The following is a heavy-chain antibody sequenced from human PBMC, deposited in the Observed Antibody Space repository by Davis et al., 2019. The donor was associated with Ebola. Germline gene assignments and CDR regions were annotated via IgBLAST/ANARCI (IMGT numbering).Heavy chain of an antibody. CDR1: GYTFTSYG. Sequence: AASVKVSCKASGYTFTSYGSSWVRQAPGQGLEWMGWISAYNGNTNYAQKLQGRVTMTTDTSTSTAYMELRSLRSDDTAVYYCARRATMVRGVIITNYGMDVWGQGTTVTVSS. D-gene: IGHD3-10*01. V-gene: IGHV1-18*01. CDR3: ARRATMVRGVIITNYGMDV. CDR2: ISAYNGNT. J-gene: IGHJ6*02.